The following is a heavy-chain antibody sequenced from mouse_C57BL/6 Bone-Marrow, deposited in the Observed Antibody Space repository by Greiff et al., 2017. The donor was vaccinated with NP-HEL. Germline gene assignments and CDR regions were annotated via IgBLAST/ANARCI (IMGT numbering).Heavy chain of an antibody. Sequence: QVQLQQPGAELVKPGASVKMSCKASGYTFTSYWITWVKQRPGQGLEWIGDIYPGSGSTNYNEKFKSKATLTVDTSSSTAYMQLSSLTSEDSAVYYCAKKRNYYGSPYAMGYWGQGTSVTVSS. V-gene: IGHV1-55*01. CDR1: GYTFTSYW. D-gene: IGHD1-1*01. J-gene: IGHJ4*01. CDR2: IYPGSGST. CDR3: AKKRNYYGSPYAMGY.